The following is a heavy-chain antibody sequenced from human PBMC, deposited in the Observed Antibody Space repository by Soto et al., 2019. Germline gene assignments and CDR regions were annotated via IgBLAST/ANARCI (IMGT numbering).Heavy chain of an antibody. CDR3: ARRYGGNFDY. J-gene: IGHJ4*02. Sequence: PSETLSLTCTVSGGSISSYYWSWIRQPPGKGLEWIGYIYYSGSTNYNPSLKSRVTISVDTSKNQFSLKLSSVTAAGTAVYYCARRYGGNFDYRGPGTLVNLSS. CDR2: IYYSGST. V-gene: IGHV4-59*01. CDR1: GGSISSYY. D-gene: IGHD1-26*01.